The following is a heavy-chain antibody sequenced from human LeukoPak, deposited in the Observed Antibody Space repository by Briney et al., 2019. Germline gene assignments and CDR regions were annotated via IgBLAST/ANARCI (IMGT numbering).Heavy chain of an antibody. D-gene: IGHD5-24*01. V-gene: IGHV3-30*01. CDR3: AREKAFQRWLQFLALF. Sequence: PGGSLRLSCAASGFTFSSYAMHWVRQAPGKGLEWVAVISYDGSNKYYADSVKGRFTISRDNSKNTLYLQMNSLRAEDTAVYHCAREKAFQRWLQFLALFWGQGTLVTVSS. J-gene: IGHJ4*02. CDR1: GFTFSSYA. CDR2: ISYDGSNK.